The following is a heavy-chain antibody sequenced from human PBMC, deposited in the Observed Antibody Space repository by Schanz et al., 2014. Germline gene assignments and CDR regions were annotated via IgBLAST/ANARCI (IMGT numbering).Heavy chain of an antibody. V-gene: IGHV3-48*01. CDR1: EFSFSSFG. J-gene: IGHJ4*02. Sequence: EVQLVESGGGLVQPRGSLRLSCAASEFSFSSFGMNWVRQAPGKGLEWVSYISSSSSTIYYADSVKGRFTISRDNSKNTVYLQMNSLRGEDTGMYCCARGEPVAGLDYWGRGTLVTVAS. CDR3: ARGEPVAGLDY. D-gene: IGHD1-26*01. CDR2: ISSSSSTI.